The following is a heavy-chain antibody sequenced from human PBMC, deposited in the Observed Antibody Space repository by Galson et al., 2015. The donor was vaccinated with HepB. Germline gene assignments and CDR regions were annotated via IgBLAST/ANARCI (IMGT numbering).Heavy chain of an antibody. Sequence: SLRLSCAASGFTFSDYSMNWVRQAPGKGLEWVSYISSGSSTVHYVDSVKGRFTISRDNAKKSLYLQMNSLRDEDTAVYYCARDRVPGYYKRYDHYGMDVWGQGTTVTVSS. CDR2: ISSGSSTV. D-gene: IGHD3-9*01. V-gene: IGHV3-48*02. CDR1: GFTFSDYS. CDR3: ARDRVPGYYKRYDHYGMDV. J-gene: IGHJ6*02.